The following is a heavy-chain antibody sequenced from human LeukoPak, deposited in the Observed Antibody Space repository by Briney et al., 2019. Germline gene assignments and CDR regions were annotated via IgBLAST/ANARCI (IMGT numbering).Heavy chain of an antibody. V-gene: IGHV4-59*08. D-gene: IGHD6-19*01. CDR2: IHYSGNT. CDR1: GDSISNFY. J-gene: IGHJ5*02. CDR3: ARREAVSGIGVWFDP. Sequence: SETLSLTCSVSGDSISNFYWSWIRQPPGKALEWIGYIHYSGNTNYNPSLKSRVAISIDTSKNHFSLKLTSVTAADTAVYYCARREAVSGIGVWFDPWGQGTLVTVSS.